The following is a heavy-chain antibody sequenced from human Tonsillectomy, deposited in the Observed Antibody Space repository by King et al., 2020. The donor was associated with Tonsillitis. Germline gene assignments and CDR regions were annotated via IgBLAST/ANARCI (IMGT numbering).Heavy chain of an antibody. Sequence: VQLVESGGGLVQPGGSLRLSCAASGFTFSSYAMSWVRQAPGKGLEWVSAISGSGGSTYYADSVKGRFTISRDNSKNTLYLKMNSLRAEDTAVYYCAKDWGSKGVVITHDAFDIWGQGTMVTVSS. V-gene: IGHV3-23*04. CDR1: GFTFSSYA. D-gene: IGHD3-22*01. J-gene: IGHJ3*02. CDR3: AKDWGSKGVVITHDAFDI. CDR2: ISGSGGST.